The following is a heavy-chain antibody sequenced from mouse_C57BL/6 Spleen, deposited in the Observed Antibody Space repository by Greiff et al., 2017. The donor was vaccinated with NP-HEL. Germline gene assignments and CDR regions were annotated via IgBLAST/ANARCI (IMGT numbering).Heavy chain of an antibody. D-gene: IGHD1-1*01. Sequence: QVQLQQSGTELVKPGASVKLSCKASGYTFTSYWMHWVKQRPGQGLEWIGNINPSNGGTNYNEKFKSKATLTVDKSSSTAYMQLSSLTSEDSAVYYCAREGYYGSSYPYYYAMDYWGQGTSVTVSS. CDR3: AREGYYGSSYPYYYAMDY. CDR2: INPSNGGT. V-gene: IGHV1-53*01. CDR1: GYTFTSYW. J-gene: IGHJ4*01.